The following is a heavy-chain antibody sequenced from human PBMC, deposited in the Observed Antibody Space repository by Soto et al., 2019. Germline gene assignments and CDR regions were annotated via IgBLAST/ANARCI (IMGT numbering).Heavy chain of an antibody. CDR3: AKDRRITMVRGVLDRDY. CDR2: ISGSGGST. CDR1: GFTFSSYA. Sequence: EVQLLESGGGLVQPGGSLRLSCAASGFTFSSYAMSWVRQAPGKGLEWVSAISGSGGSTYYADSVKGRFTISRDNSKNTLYLQMNSLRAEDTAVYYCAKDRRITMVRGVLDRDYWGQGTLVTVSS. J-gene: IGHJ4*02. D-gene: IGHD3-10*01. V-gene: IGHV3-23*01.